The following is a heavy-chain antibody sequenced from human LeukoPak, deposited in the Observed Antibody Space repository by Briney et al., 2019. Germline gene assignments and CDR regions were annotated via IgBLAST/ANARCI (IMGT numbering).Heavy chain of an antibody. Sequence: GGSLRLSCAASGFTVSSNYMSWVRQAPGKGLVWVSRIYNDGSATTYADSVKGRFTISRDNAKNTLYLQMNSLRAEDTAVYYCTRESGSSRFFDFWGQGTPVTVSS. D-gene: IGHD6-6*01. V-gene: IGHV3-74*01. CDR2: IYNDGSAT. CDR1: GFTVSSNY. J-gene: IGHJ4*02. CDR3: TRESGSSRFFDF.